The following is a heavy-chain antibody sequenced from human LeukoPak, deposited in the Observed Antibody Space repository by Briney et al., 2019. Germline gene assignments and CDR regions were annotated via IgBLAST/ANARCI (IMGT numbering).Heavy chain of an antibody. V-gene: IGHV1-69*13. CDR3: ARHSVKGNSHWFDP. D-gene: IGHD4-17*01. Sequence: VKVSCKASGDTLSNYAVSWVRQAPGQGLEWMGKIIPIFGMVEYTQKFQGRVTFSTDESTSTVYMELSSLRSDDTAVFYCARHSVKGNSHWFDPWGQGTLVTVSS. CDR1: GDTLSNYA. J-gene: IGHJ5*02. CDR2: IIPIFGMV.